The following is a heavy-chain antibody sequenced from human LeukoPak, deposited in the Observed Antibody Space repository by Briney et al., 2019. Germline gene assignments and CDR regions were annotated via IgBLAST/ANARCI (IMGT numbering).Heavy chain of an antibody. Sequence: GGSLRLSCAASGFTFSSYAMHWVRQAPGKGLERVAVIWFDGSNKYHADSLKGRFTMSRDNSKNTLYLQMNSLRAEDTAVYYCARDRQQLARYYYGMDVWGQGTTVTVSS. CDR2: IWFDGSNK. J-gene: IGHJ6*02. CDR3: ARDRQQLARYYYGMDV. D-gene: IGHD6-13*01. V-gene: IGHV3-33*01. CDR1: GFTFSSYA.